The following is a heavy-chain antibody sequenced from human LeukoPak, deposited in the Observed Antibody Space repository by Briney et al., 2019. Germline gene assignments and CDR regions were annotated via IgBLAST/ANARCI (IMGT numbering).Heavy chain of an antibody. Sequence: GESLKISCKGSGYSFTSYWIGWVRQMPGKGLEWMGIIYPGDSDTRYSPSFQGQVTISADKSISTAYLQWSSLKASDTAMYYCARRHCSSTSCYLGHGMDVWGQGTTVTVSS. CDR2: IYPGDSDT. V-gene: IGHV5-51*01. J-gene: IGHJ6*02. D-gene: IGHD2-2*01. CDR3: ARRHCSSTSCYLGHGMDV. CDR1: GYSFTSYW.